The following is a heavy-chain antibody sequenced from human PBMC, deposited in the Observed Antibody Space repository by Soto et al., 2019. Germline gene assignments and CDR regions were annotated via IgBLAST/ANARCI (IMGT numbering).Heavy chain of an antibody. J-gene: IGHJ5*02. Sequence: GGALRLSCAAPWFTLRTFSRNWVRQAPGKGLEWVSYISSSSSTIYYADSVKGRFTISRDNAKNSLYLQMNSLRAEDTAVYYCARVHGYTWGQGTLVTVSS. CDR2: ISSSSSTI. CDR3: ARVHGYT. CDR1: WFTLRTFS. V-gene: IGHV3-48*01. D-gene: IGHD3-16*02.